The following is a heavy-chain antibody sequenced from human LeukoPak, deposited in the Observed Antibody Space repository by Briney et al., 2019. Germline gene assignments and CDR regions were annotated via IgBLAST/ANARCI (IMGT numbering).Heavy chain of an antibody. D-gene: IGHD3-9*01. V-gene: IGHV3-23*01. CDR1: GFTFSSYA. J-gene: IGHJ4*02. Sequence: GGSLRLSCAVSGFTFSSYAMNWVRQAPGKGLEWVSSISGSGDSTQYADSVKGRFTISRDNSKNTLYLQMNSLRAEDTAVYYCASEYYDILTGNSDWGQGTLVTVSS. CDR3: ASEYYDILTGNSD. CDR2: ISGSGDST.